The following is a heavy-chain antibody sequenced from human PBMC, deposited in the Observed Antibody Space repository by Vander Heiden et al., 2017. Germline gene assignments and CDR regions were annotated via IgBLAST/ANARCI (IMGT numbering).Heavy chain of an antibody. CDR1: GFTFSSYA. D-gene: IGHD2-21*01. V-gene: IGHV3-23*01. J-gene: IGHJ6*02. Sequence: EVQLLESGGGLVQPGGSLRLSCAASGFTFSSYASGWVRQAPGKWLEWVSAISGSGGSTYYADSVKGRFTISRDNSKNTLYLQMNSLRAEDTAVYYCAKDSIVAPYGMDVWGQGTTVTVSS. CDR2: ISGSGGST. CDR3: AKDSIVAPYGMDV.